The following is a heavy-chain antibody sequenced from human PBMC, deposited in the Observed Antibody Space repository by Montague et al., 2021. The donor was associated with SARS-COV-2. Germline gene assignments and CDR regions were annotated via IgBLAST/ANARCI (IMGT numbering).Heavy chain of an antibody. CDR3: ARGVAGEYGDDGKIRDFSWFDP. V-gene: IGHV4-4*02. J-gene: IGHJ5*02. D-gene: IGHD4-17*01. CDR2: VYHTGST. CDR1: GGSISSRSW. Sequence: SETLSLTCAVSGGSISSRSWWSWVRQSPGKGLEWIADVYHTGSTYYNASLASRVSLSVEKSNNQFSLKLTSVTAADTAVYFCARGVAGEYGDDGKIRDFSWFDPWGQGILVTVSS.